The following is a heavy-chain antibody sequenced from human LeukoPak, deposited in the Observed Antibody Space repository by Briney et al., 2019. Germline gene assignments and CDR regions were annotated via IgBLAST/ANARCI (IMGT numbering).Heavy chain of an antibody. V-gene: IGHV3-43D*03. D-gene: IGHD3-16*01. CDR1: GFTFSSYG. CDR3: AKGGYDPDYYFDY. Sequence: PGGSLRLSCAASGFTFSSYGMHWVRQAPGKGLEWVSLISWEGGSTYYADSVKGRFTIPRDNYKNSLYLQMISLRAEATALYYCAKGGYDPDYYFDYWGQGTLVTVSS. CDR2: ISWEGGST. J-gene: IGHJ4*02.